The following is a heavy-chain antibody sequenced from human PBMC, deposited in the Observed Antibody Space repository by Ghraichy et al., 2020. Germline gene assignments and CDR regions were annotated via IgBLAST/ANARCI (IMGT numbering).Heavy chain of an antibody. D-gene: IGHD6-13*01. V-gene: IGHV3-33*01. CDR2: IWYDGSNK. CDR3: ARDFNIAAASNAFDI. CDR1: GFTFSSYG. Sequence: GGSLRLSCAASGFTFSSYGMHWVRQAPGKGLEWVAVIWYDGSNKYYADSVKGRFTISRDNSKNTLYLQMNSLRAEDTAVYYCARDFNIAAASNAFDIWGQGTMVTVSA. J-gene: IGHJ3*02.